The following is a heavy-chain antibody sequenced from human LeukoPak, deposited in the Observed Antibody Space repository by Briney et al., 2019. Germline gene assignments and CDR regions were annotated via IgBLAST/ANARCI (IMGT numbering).Heavy chain of an antibody. Sequence: ASVKVSCKASGYTFTGYYMHCVRQAPGQGLEWMGWINPNSGGTNYAQKFQGRVTMTRDTSISTPYMELSRLRSDDTAMYYCARGNSITATEFVGVDFWGQGAMVTVSS. D-gene: IGHD6-13*01. CDR1: GYTFTGYY. CDR3: ARGNSITATEFVGVDF. V-gene: IGHV1-2*02. J-gene: IGHJ3*01. CDR2: INPNSGGT.